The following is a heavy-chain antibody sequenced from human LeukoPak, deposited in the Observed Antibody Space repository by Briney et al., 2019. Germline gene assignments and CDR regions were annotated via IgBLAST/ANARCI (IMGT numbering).Heavy chain of an antibody. CDR2: IKQDGSQK. Sequence: GGSLRLSCATSGVTFSNDWMTWVRQAQGKGLEWVANIKQDGSQKNYVDSVKGRFTISRDNTKKSLFLQMNSLRAEDTAIYYCAIWTSGNYWGQGTLVTVSS. V-gene: IGHV3-7*01. D-gene: IGHD1-1*01. CDR1: GVTFSNDW. J-gene: IGHJ4*02. CDR3: AIWTSGNY.